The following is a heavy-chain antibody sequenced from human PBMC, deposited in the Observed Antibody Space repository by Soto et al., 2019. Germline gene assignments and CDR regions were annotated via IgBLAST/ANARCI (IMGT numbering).Heavy chain of an antibody. CDR3: ASRRERITMILGAFDI. CDR1: GFTFSSYS. J-gene: IGHJ3*02. Sequence: PGGSLRLSCAASGFTFSSYSMNWVRQAPGKGLEWVSYISSSSSTIYYADSVKGRFTISRDNAKNSLYLQMNSLRDEDTVLFYCASRRERITMILGAFDIWGQGTMVTVSS. V-gene: IGHV3-48*02. CDR2: ISSSSSTI. D-gene: IGHD3-22*01.